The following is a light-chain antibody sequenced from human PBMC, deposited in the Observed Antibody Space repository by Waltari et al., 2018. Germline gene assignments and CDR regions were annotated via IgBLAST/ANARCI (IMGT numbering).Light chain of an antibody. J-gene: IGKJ4*01. V-gene: IGKV3-11*01. CDR2: DAS. CDR3: QQRYNWLPLT. CDR1: QSVDNY. Sequence: EIVLTQSPSTLSLSPGDRANLSCRASQSVDNYLAWYQQKPGQAPRLLIYDASNRATGIPTRFSGSGSGTDVTLTISSLEPEDFAVYYCQQRYNWLPLTFGGGTKVEIK.